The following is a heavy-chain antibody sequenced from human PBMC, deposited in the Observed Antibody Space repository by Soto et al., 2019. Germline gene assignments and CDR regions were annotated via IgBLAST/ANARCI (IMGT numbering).Heavy chain of an antibody. D-gene: IGHD3-22*01. J-gene: IGHJ3*02. CDR3: ARDREDSSGYYYFEYAFDT. V-gene: IGHV3-30*04. Sequence: GGSLRLSCAASGFTFSNYTMHWVRQAPGKGLEWVALISYDEIDKYYADSVKGRFTISRDNAKNSLYLQMNSLRAEGTAVYYCARDREDSSGYYYFEYAFDTWGQGTMVTVSS. CDR2: ISYDEIDK. CDR1: GFTFSNYT.